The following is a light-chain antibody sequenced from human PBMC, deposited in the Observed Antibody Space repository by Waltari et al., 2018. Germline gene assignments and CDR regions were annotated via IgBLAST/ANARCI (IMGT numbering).Light chain of an antibody. CDR3: QSYDSTLRGSV. J-gene: IGLJ3*02. V-gene: IGLV1-40*01. CDR2: STY. Sequence: QSVLTQPPSVSGAPGQRVTISCTGTTSNFGAGFDVQWYQQLPKTAPKLLIFSTYNRPSGGPDRFSGSKSGTSASLTITGLQADDEADYYCQSYDSTLRGSVFGGGTRLTVL. CDR1: TSNFGAGFD.